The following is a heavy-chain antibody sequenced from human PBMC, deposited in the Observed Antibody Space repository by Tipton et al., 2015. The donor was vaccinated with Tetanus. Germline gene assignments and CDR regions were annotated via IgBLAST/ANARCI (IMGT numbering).Heavy chain of an antibody. CDR3: ARQTEGKFDY. V-gene: IGHV4-39*07. CDR2: IYYTGST. D-gene: IGHD3-10*01. Sequence: TLSLTCTVYGGSISSSTYYWGWLRQPPGKGLEWIATIYYTGSTYYNPSLKGRATISVDPPKNQISLKLTSVAAADAALYYCARQTEGKFDYWGQGTLVTVSS. CDR1: GGSISSSTYY. J-gene: IGHJ4*02.